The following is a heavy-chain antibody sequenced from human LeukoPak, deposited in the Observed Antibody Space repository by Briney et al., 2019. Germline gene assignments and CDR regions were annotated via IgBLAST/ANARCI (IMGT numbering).Heavy chain of an antibody. Sequence: GASVKVSCKASGYTFTGYYMHWVRQAPGQGPEWMGWMNPNSGNTGYAQKFQGRVTMTRNTSISTAYMELSSLRSEDTAVYYCARGDWAPEYWGQGTLVTVSS. CDR1: GYTFTGYY. CDR2: MNPNSGNT. D-gene: IGHD3-9*01. J-gene: IGHJ4*02. CDR3: ARGDWAPEY. V-gene: IGHV1-8*02.